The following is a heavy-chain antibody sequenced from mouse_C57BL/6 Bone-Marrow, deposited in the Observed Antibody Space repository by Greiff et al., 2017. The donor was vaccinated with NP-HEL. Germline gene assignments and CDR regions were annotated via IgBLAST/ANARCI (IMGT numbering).Heavy chain of an antibody. CDR3: AKRGTGAYYYAMDY. D-gene: IGHD4-1*01. CDR2: IWGDGST. J-gene: IGHJ4*01. CDR1: GFSLTSYG. Sequence: VKLMESGPGLVAPSQSLSITCTVSGFSLTSYGVSWVRQPPGKGLEWLGVIWGDGSTNYHSALISRLSISKDNPKSQVFLKLNSLQTDDTATYYCAKRGTGAYYYAMDYWGQGTSVTVSS. V-gene: IGHV2-3*01.